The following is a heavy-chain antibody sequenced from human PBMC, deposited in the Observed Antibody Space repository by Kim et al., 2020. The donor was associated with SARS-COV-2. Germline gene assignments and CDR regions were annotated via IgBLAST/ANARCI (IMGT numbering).Heavy chain of an antibody. CDR3: ARDGPGAAAGTYPAYYYGMDV. Sequence: GGSLRLSCAASGFTFSDYYMSWIRQAPGKGLEWVSYISSSGSTIYYADSVKGRFTISRDNAKNSLYLQMNSLRAEDTAVYYCARDGPGAAAGTYPAYYYGMDVWGQGTTVTVSS. J-gene: IGHJ6*02. D-gene: IGHD6-13*01. CDR1: GFTFSDYY. CDR2: ISSSGSTI. V-gene: IGHV3-11*04.